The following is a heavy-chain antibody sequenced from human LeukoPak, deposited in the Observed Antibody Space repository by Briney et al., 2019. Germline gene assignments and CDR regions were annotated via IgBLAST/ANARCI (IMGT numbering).Heavy chain of an antibody. D-gene: IGHD1-1*01. CDR1: GYTFTGYY. V-gene: IGHV1-2*02. CDR2: INPNGGGT. CDR3: ARGERNDY. Sequence: ASVKVSCKASGYTFTGYYLHWVRQAPGQGLEWMGWINPNGGGTNYAQKFQGRVTMTRDTSISTAYMELSSLRSDDTAVYYCARGERNDYWGQGTLVTVSS. J-gene: IGHJ4*02.